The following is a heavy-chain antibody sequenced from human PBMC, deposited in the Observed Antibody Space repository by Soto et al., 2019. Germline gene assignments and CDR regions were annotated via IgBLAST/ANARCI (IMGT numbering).Heavy chain of an antibody. Sequence: QVQLVESGGGVVQPGRSLRLSCAASGFTFSSYGMHWVRQAPGKGLEWVAVIWYDGSNKYYADSVKGRFTISRDNSKNTLYLQMNSLRAEDTAVYYCARESRSIVVVTAAGDYWGQGTLDTVSS. D-gene: IGHD2-21*02. CDR1: GFTFSSYG. J-gene: IGHJ4*02. V-gene: IGHV3-33*01. CDR3: ARESRSIVVVTAAGDY. CDR2: IWYDGSNK.